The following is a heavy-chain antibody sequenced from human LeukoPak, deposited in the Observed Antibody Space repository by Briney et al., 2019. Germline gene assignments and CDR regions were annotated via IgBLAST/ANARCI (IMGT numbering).Heavy chain of an antibody. V-gene: IGHV3-48*03. CDR1: GATFSSDE. D-gene: IGHD3-22*01. CDR3: ARTYSSGYSFDS. Sequence: HPGGALRLSCAASGATFSSDEMNWVRQAPGTGLEWVSYISGSGSIIYYADSVKGRFTISRDNAKRSLYLQMNSLRAEDTAVYSCARTYSSGYSFDSWGQGTLVTVSS. CDR2: ISGSGSII. J-gene: IGHJ4*02.